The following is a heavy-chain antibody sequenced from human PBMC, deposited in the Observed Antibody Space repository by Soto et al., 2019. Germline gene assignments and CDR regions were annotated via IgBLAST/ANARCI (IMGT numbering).Heavy chain of an antibody. CDR3: ARDGPYSGYDYGGISYGMDV. V-gene: IGHV1-69*13. D-gene: IGHD5-12*01. CDR1: GGTFSSYA. J-gene: IGHJ6*02. Sequence: ASVKVSCKASGGTFSSYAISWVRQAPGQGLEWMGGIIPIFGTANYAQKFQGRVTITADESTSTAYMELSSLRSEDTAVYYCARDGPYSGYDYGGISYGMDVWGQGTTVTVSS. CDR2: IIPIFGTA.